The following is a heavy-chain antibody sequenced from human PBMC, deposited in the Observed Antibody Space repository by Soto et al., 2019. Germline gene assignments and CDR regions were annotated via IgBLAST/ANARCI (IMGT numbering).Heavy chain of an antibody. J-gene: IGHJ4*02. V-gene: IGHV1-69*01. CDR1: EDTFSSYA. CDR2: IIPFFNTP. D-gene: IGHD1-26*01. CDR3: AAESAYGGNPLAFLY. Sequence: QVQLVQSGAEVKRPGSSVRVSCKASEDTFSSYAISWVRQAPGQGLDWMGGIIPFFNTPNYAKKFQGRVTITADESTSTAYMELSSLRSEDTAIYYCAAESAYGGNPLAFLYWGQGTLFTVSS.